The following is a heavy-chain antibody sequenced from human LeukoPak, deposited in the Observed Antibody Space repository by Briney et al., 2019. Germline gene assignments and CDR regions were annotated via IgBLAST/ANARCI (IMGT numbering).Heavy chain of an antibody. V-gene: IGHV4-59*01. CDR1: GGSISSYY. D-gene: IGHD3-16*02. CDR3: ARVDYVWGSYRYPNWFDP. Sequence: SETLSLTCTVSGGSISSYYWSWIRQPPGKGLEWIGYIYYSGSTNYNPSLKSRVTISVDTSKNQFSLKLSSVTAADPAVYYCARVDYVWGSYRYPNWFDPWGQGTLVTVSS. J-gene: IGHJ5*02. CDR2: IYYSGST.